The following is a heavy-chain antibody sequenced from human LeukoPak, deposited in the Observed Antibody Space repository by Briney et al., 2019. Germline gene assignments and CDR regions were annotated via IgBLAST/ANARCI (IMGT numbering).Heavy chain of an antibody. CDR1: GFTFSTYE. V-gene: IGHV3-48*03. CDR2: ISSSGSII. CDR3: ARVGHYYDTLTDYYVRNGMDV. D-gene: IGHD3-9*01. J-gene: IGHJ6*02. Sequence: PGGPLRPSCAASGFTFSTYEMNWVRQAPGKGLEWVSYISSSGSIIYYADSVKGRFTISRDNAKNSLYLQMNSLRAEDTAVYYCARVGHYYDTLTDYYVRNGMDVWGQGTTVTVSS.